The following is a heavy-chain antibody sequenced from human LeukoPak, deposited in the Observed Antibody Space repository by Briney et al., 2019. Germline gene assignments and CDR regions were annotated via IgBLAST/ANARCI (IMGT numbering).Heavy chain of an antibody. D-gene: IGHD3-3*01. V-gene: IGHV1-18*01. J-gene: IGHJ1*01. CDR1: GYTFKTFG. Sequence: GASVTVSCKASGYTFKTFGITWVRQAPGQGLEWMGWISTYNGNTNYEQKFQGRVTVTADTSANTAYMEMRSLRSDDTAVYYCATGFLQWLRILEHWGQGTLVTVSS. CDR3: ATGFLQWLRILEH. CDR2: ISTYNGNT.